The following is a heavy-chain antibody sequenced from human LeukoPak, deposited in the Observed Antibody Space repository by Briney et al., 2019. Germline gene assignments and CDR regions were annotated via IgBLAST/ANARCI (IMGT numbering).Heavy chain of an antibody. Sequence: PGGSLRLSCAASGFTFSSYAMSWVRQAPGKGLEWVSAISGSGGSTYYADSVKGRSTISRDNSKNTLYLQMDSLRAEDTAVYYCAKKYYYDSSGYHFDHWGQGILVTVSS. J-gene: IGHJ4*02. CDR2: ISGSGGST. D-gene: IGHD3-22*01. CDR1: GFTFSSYA. CDR3: AKKYYYDSSGYHFDH. V-gene: IGHV3-23*01.